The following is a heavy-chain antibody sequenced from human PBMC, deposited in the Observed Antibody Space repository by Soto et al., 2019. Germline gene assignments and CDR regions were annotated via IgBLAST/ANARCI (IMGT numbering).Heavy chain of an antibody. CDR2: INHSGST. J-gene: IGHJ6*02. CDR1: GGSFSGYY. D-gene: IGHD3-10*01. Sequence: SKTLSLTCAVYGGSFSGYYWSWMRQPPGKGLEWIGEINHSGSTNYNPSLKSRVTISVDTSKNQFSLKLSSVTAADTAVYYCAREPRITMVRGVIYYSYGMDVWGQGTTVT. V-gene: IGHV4-34*01. CDR3: AREPRITMVRGVIYYSYGMDV.